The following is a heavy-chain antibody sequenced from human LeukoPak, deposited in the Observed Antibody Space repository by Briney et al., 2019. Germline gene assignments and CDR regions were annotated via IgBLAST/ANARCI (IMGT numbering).Heavy chain of an antibody. CDR2: ISTSGSTI. CDR1: GFTSSSYE. CDR3: ARDSHYYDSSGPNY. D-gene: IGHD3-22*01. J-gene: IGHJ4*02. V-gene: IGHV3-48*03. Sequence: PGGSLRLSCAASGFTSSSYEMNWVRQAPGKGLEWVSYISTSGSTIYYADSVKGRFTISRGNAKNSLYLQMNSLRAEDTAVYYCARDSHYYDSSGPNYWGQGTLVTVSS.